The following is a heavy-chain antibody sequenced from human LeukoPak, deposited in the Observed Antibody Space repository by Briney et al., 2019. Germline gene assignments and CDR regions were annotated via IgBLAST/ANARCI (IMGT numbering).Heavy chain of an antibody. CDR3: AKVKTHWYFDN. CDR2: ISGSASGGT. V-gene: IGHV3-23*01. CDR1: GFPFSTND. D-gene: IGHD1-1*01. Sequence: PGGSLRLSCAASGFPFSTNDMSWVRQPPGKGLEWVSAISGSASGGTTYEDSVKGRFTISRDNSKGTLYLQMNSLRAEDTAVYYCAKVKTHWYFDNWGQGTLVTVSS. J-gene: IGHJ4*02.